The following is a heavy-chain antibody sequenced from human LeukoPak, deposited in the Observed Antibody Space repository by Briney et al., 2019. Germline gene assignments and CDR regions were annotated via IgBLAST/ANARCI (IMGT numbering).Heavy chain of an antibody. Sequence: GGSLRLSCEGSEFSFSSYWMSWVRQAPGKGLEWVAKIKQDGSEKYYVDSVKGRFTISRDNAKNSMYLQMNSLRAEDTAVYYCARDIVVVVAAMAPAFDIWGQGTMVTVSS. V-gene: IGHV3-7*01. CDR2: IKQDGSEK. CDR1: EFSFSSYW. D-gene: IGHD2-15*01. CDR3: ARDIVVVVAAMAPAFDI. J-gene: IGHJ3*02.